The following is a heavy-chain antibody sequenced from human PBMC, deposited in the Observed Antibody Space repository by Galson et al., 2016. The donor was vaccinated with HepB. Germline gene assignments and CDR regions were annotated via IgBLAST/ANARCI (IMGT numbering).Heavy chain of an antibody. CDR1: GFTVSSNY. V-gene: IGHV3-53*01. CDR3: AGYSSLDY. Sequence: SLRLSCAVSGFTVSSNYMSWVRQAPGKGLEWVSLIYSGGSTYYADSVKGRFTISRDNSKNTLYLQMNNLRAEDTAVYYCAGYSSLDYWGQGTLVTVSS. CDR2: IYSGGST. J-gene: IGHJ4*02. D-gene: IGHD6-13*01.